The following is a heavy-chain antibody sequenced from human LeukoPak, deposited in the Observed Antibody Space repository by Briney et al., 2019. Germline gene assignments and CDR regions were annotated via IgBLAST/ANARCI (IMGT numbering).Heavy chain of an antibody. J-gene: IGHJ3*02. CDR3: ARVVNPLQRFLGRNDAFDI. Sequence: PSETLSLTCTVSGGSISSYYWSWIRQPAGKGLEWIGRIYTSGSTNYNPSLKSRVTMSVDTSKNQFSLKLSSVTAADTAVYYCARVVNPLQRFLGRNDAFDIWGQGTMVTVSS. D-gene: IGHD3-3*01. V-gene: IGHV4-4*07. CDR2: IYTSGST. CDR1: GGSISSYY.